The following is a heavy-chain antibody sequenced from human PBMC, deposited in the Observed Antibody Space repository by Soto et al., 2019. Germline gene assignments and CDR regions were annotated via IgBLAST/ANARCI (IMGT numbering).Heavy chain of an antibody. J-gene: IGHJ6*02. CDR1: CGSTSIFF. V-gene: IGHV4-4*07. CDR3: ARGRSNRYYYGLDV. CDR2: IYASETT. Sequence: SETPSLTLTVSCGSTSIFFWGWVRQPAGKGLEWIGRIYASETTRYNPSLMNRVTMSVDASRNQFSLRLTSVTAADTAVYYCARGRSNRYYYGLDVWGQGTTVTVSS.